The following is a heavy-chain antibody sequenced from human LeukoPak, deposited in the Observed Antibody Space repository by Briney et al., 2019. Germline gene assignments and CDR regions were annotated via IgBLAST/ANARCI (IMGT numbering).Heavy chain of an antibody. CDR1: GFTFSSYS. V-gene: IGHV3-21*01. CDR3: ARGGTYHPLLAY. J-gene: IGHJ4*02. CDR2: ISSSSSYI. D-gene: IGHD1-26*01. Sequence: GGSLRLSCAASGFTFSSYSMNWVRQAPGKGLEWVSSISSSSSYIYYADSVKGRFTISRDNAKNSLYLQTNSLRAEDTAVYYCARGGTYHPLLAYWGQGTLVTVSS.